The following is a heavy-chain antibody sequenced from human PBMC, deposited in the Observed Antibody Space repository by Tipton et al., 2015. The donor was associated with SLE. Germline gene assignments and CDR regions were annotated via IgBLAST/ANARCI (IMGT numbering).Heavy chain of an antibody. D-gene: IGHD3-3*01. CDR3: ARGGEWSHDY. V-gene: IGHV4-4*07. Sequence: LVKPSETLSLTCSVSGESINNYYWSWIRQPAGEGLEWIGRIYVNGYTNYNPSLESRVTMSIDKSESQFSLKMKSVTAADTAVYYCARGGEWSHDYWGQGTPVTVSS. CDR1: GESINNYY. CDR2: IYVNGYT. J-gene: IGHJ4*02.